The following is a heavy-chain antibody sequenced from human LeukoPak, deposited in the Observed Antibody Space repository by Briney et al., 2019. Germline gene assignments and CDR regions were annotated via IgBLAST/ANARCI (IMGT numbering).Heavy chain of an antibody. D-gene: IGHD2-2*01. J-gene: IGHJ5*02. Sequence: ASVKVSCKASGGTFSSYAISWVRQAPGQGLEWMGGIIPIFGTANYAQKFQGRVTITADESTSTAYMELSSLRSEDTAVYYCARGLKGVVPAANEANNWFDPWGQGTLVTVSS. V-gene: IGHV1-69*13. CDR3: ARGLKGVVPAANEANNWFDP. CDR2: IIPIFGTA. CDR1: GGTFSSYA.